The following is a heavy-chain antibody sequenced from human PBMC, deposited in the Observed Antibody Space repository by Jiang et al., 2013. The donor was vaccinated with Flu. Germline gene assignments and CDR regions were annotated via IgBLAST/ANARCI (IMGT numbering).Heavy chain of an antibody. CDR3: ASGLSGRHPLGY. J-gene: IGHJ4*02. D-gene: IGHD1-1*01. CDR2: IYYSGST. V-gene: IGHV4-59*08. Sequence: GSGLVKPSETLSLTCTVSGGSISSYYWSWIRQPPGKGLEWIGYIYYSGSTNYNPSLKSRVTISVDTSKNQFSLKLSSVTAADTAVYYCASGLSGRHPLGYWGQGTLVTVSS. CDR1: GGSISSYY.